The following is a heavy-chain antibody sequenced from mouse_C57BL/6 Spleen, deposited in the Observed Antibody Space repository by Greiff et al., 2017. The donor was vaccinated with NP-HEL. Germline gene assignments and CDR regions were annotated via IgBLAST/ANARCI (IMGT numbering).Heavy chain of an antibody. CDR1: GYTFTDYN. J-gene: IGHJ1*03. V-gene: IGHV1-18*01. D-gene: IGHD2-5*01. Sequence: EVQLQQSGPELVKPGASVKIPCKASGYTFTDYNMDWVKQSHGKSLEWIGDINPNNGGTIYNQKFKGKATLTVDKSSSTAYMELRSLTSEDTAVYYGAIQTYSNYGRYFDVWSTGTTVTVSS. CDR3: AIQTYSNYGRYFDV. CDR2: INPNNGGT.